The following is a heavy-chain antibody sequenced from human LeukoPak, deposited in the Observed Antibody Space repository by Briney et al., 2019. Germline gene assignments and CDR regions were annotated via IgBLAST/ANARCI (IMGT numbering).Heavy chain of an antibody. CDR1: GYSFTSYW. V-gene: IGHV5-10-1*01. J-gene: IGHJ5*02. Sequence: GESLKISCKGSGYSFTSYWISWVRQMPGKGLEWMGRIDPSDSYTNYSPSFQGHVTISADKSISTAYLQWSSLKASDTAMYYCARQEYCSGGSCYTWFDPWGQGTLVTVPS. CDR3: ARQEYCSGGSCYTWFDP. CDR2: IDPSDSYT. D-gene: IGHD2-15*01.